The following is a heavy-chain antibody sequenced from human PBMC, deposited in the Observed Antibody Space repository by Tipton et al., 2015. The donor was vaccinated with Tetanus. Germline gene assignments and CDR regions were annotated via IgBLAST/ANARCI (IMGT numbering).Heavy chain of an antibody. D-gene: IGHD4-11*01. CDR3: ARLASYSNHLDA. V-gene: IGHV4-30-4*08. Sequence: GLVKPSETLSLTCAVYGASFSDYYWSWIRQPPGKGLGWIGYIYYSGNSDYNPSLKSRVTLSVDTSNNQFSLKLNSVTAADTAVYYCARLASYSNHLDAWGQGALVTVSS. CDR1: GASFSDYY. J-gene: IGHJ4*02. CDR2: IYYSGNS.